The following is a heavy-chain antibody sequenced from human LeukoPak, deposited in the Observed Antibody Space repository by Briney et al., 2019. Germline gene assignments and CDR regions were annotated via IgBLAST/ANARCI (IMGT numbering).Heavy chain of an antibody. V-gene: IGHV3-21*01. CDR3: ARSGYSSL. Sequence: PGGSLRLSCAASGFTFSAYNMNWVRRTPGKGLEWVSSITTSSSYMFYADSVRGRFTISRDNAKNSLYLQMNSLRAEDTAVYYCARSGYSSLWGQGTMVTVSS. J-gene: IGHJ3*01. D-gene: IGHD6-19*01. CDR2: ITTSSSYM. CDR1: GFTFSAYN.